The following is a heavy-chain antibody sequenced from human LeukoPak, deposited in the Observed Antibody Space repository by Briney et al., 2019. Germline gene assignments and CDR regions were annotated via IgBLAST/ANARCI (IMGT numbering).Heavy chain of an antibody. CDR1: GGSISSYY. V-gene: IGHV4-59*01. CDR2: IYYSRST. CDR3: ASLTKGWYYYYMDV. Sequence: SETLSLTCTVSGGSISSYYWSWIRQPPGKGLEWIGYIYYSRSTNYNPSLKSRVTISVDTSKNQFSLKLSSVTAADTAVYYCASLTKGWYYYYMDVWGKGTTVTVSS. D-gene: IGHD1/OR15-1a*01. J-gene: IGHJ6*03.